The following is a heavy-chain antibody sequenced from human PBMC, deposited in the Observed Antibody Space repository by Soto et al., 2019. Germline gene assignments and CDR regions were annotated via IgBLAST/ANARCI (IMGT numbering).Heavy chain of an antibody. V-gene: IGHV1-69*02. D-gene: IGHD5-18*01. CDR1: GGTFSSYT. CDR3: ARAMVDTAMVLPFDY. Sequence: QVQLVQSGAEVKKPGSSVKVSCKASGGTFSSYTISWVRQAPGQGLEWMGRIIPILGIANYAQKFQGRVTMTADKSTSTASMELSSLRSEDTAVYYCARAMVDTAMVLPFDYWGQGTLVTVSS. J-gene: IGHJ4*02. CDR2: IIPILGIA.